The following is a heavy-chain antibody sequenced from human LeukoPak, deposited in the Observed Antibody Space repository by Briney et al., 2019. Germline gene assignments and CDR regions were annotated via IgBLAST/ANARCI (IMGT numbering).Heavy chain of an antibody. Sequence: ASVKVSCKASGYTFTSYDINWVRRATGQGLEWMGWMNPNSGITGYAQKFQGRVTITRNTSISTAYMELSSLRSEDTAVYYCARGSGSYLLVWFDPWGQGTLVTVSS. V-gene: IGHV1-8*03. CDR2: MNPNSGIT. J-gene: IGHJ5*02. CDR3: ARGSGSYLLVWFDP. D-gene: IGHD1-26*01. CDR1: GYTFTSYD.